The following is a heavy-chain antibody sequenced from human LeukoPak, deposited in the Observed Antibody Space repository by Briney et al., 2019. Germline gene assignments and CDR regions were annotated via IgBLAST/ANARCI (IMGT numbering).Heavy chain of an antibody. CDR2: IRSKAYGGTT. CDR1: GFTFSSYA. V-gene: IGHV3-49*04. J-gene: IGHJ4*02. CDR3: TVVVAAQRVDY. D-gene: IGHD2-15*01. Sequence: GRSLRLSCAASGFTFSSYAMHWVRQAPGKGLEWVGFIRSKAYGGTTEYAASVKGRFTVSRDDSKSIAYLQMNSLKTEDTAVYYCTVVVAAQRVDYWGQGTLVTVSS.